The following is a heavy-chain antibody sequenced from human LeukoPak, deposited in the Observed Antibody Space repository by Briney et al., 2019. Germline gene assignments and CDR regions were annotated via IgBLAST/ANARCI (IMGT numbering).Heavy chain of an antibody. J-gene: IGHJ4*02. V-gene: IGHV1-3*01. Sequence: ASVKVSCKASGYTFTSYAMHWVRQAPGQRLEWMGWINAGNGNTKYSQKFQGRVTITRDTSASTACMELSSLRSEDTAVYYCARSFVKWGLLRAFDYWGQGTLVTVSS. CDR3: ARSFVKWGLLRAFDY. D-gene: IGHD1-26*01. CDR2: INAGNGNT. CDR1: GYTFTSYA.